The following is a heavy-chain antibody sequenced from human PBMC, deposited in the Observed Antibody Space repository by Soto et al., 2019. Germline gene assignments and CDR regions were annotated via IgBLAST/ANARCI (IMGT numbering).Heavy chain of an antibody. CDR2: IIPIFGTA. CDR3: ARDMSIAAAGTAYFDY. Sequence: GASVKVSCKASGGTFSSYAISWVRQAPGQGLEWMGGIIPIFGTANYAQKFQGRVTITADESTSTAYMELSSLRSEDTAVYYCARDMSIAAAGTAYFDYWGQGTLVTVSS. V-gene: IGHV1-69*13. D-gene: IGHD6-13*01. CDR1: GGTFSSYA. J-gene: IGHJ4*02.